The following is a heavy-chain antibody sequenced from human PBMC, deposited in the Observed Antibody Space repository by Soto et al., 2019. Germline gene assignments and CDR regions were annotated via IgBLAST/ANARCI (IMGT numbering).Heavy chain of an antibody. V-gene: IGHV4-4*07. J-gene: IGHJ6*02. CDR3: ARDEVDYDFWSGYHYGMYV. D-gene: IGHD3-3*01. Sequence: ETLSLTCTVSGGSISSYYWSWIRQPAGKGLEWIGRIYTSGSTNYNPSLKSRVTMSVDTSKNQFSLKLSSVTAADTAVYYCARDEVDYDFWSGYHYGMYVWGQGTTVTVSS. CDR2: IYTSGST. CDR1: GGSISSYY.